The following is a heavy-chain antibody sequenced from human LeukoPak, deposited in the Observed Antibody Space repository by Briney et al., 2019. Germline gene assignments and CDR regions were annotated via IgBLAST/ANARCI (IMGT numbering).Heavy chain of an antibody. CDR3: ARDQSNDYSSLGYFHH. CDR1: GFTFSTYW. CDR2: IKQDGSEK. J-gene: IGHJ1*01. V-gene: IGHV3-7*01. Sequence: GTLCLSCAASGFTFSTYWWSWIRQAPGKGLEWVANIKQDGSEKYYVDSVKGRFTITRDNAKNSLYLQMNSLRAEDTAVYYCARDQSNDYSSLGYFHHWGQGTLVTVSS. D-gene: IGHD3-16*01.